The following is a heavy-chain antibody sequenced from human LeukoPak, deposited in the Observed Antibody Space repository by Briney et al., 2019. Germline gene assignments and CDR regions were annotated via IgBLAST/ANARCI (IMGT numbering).Heavy chain of an antibody. J-gene: IGHJ5*02. CDR3: ARDVLTVTTTLFNWFDP. Sequence: SETLSLTCTVSGYSISSVYYWGWIRQPPGKGLEWIATLYHSGRTYYNPSLKSRVTISADTSKNQFSLKLTSVTAADTAVYYCARDVLTVTTTLFNWFDPWGQGTLVTVSS. CDR1: GYSISSVYY. V-gene: IGHV4-38-2*02. CDR2: LYHSGRT. D-gene: IGHD4-17*01.